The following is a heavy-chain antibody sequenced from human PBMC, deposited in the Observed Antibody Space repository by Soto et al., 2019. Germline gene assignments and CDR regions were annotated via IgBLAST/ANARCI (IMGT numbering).Heavy chain of an antibody. CDR3: AREPPYCSSTSCSQYYYYGMDV. CDR2: INPGNGNT. Sequence: ASVKVSCKASGYTFSNFAMHWVRQAPGQRLEWMGWINPGNGNTKYSQKFQGRVTITRDTSASTAYMELSSLRSEDTAVYYCAREPPYCSSTSCSQYYYYGMDVWGQGTTVTVSS. V-gene: IGHV1-3*01. CDR1: GYTFSNFA. D-gene: IGHD2-2*01. J-gene: IGHJ6*02.